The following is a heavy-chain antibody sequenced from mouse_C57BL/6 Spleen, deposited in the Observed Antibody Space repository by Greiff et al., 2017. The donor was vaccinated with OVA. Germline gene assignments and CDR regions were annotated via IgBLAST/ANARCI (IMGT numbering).Heavy chain of an antibody. CDR3: ARGYYDYDYAMDY. CDR1: GYTFTSYT. D-gene: IGHD2-4*01. Sequence: LEESGAELARPGASVKMSCKASGYTFTSYTMHWVKQRPGQGLEWIGYINPSSGYTKYNQKFKDKATLTADKSSSTAYMQLSSLTSEDSAVYYCARGYYDYDYAMDYWGQGTSVTVSS. CDR2: INPSSGYT. J-gene: IGHJ4*01. V-gene: IGHV1-4*01.